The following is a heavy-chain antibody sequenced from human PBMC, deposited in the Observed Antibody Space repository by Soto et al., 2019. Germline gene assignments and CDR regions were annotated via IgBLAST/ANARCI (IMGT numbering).Heavy chain of an antibody. CDR1: GYTFTSYD. CDR3: ARVMTTRGMHV. Sequence: QVQLVQSGAEVKKPGASVKVSCKASGYTFTSYDINWVRQATGQGLEWMGWMNPNSGNTGYAQKIQGRVHMTKNTSISTAYMELSSLRTEDTAVYYCARVMTTRGMHVWGQGTTVTVSS. J-gene: IGHJ6*02. CDR2: MNPNSGNT. D-gene: IGHD1-1*01. V-gene: IGHV1-8*01.